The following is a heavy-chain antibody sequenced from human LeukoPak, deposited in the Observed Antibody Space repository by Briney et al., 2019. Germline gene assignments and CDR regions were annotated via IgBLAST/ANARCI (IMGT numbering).Heavy chain of an antibody. CDR2: IYHSGST. Sequence: SETLSLTCTVSGYSISSGYYWGWIRQSPGKGLEWIGSIYHSGSTYYNPSLKSRVTISVDTSKNQFSLKLSSVTAADTAVYYCARGLRPSGSHQREYNWFDPWGQGTLVTVSS. D-gene: IGHD1-26*01. CDR3: ARGLRPSGSHQREYNWFDP. V-gene: IGHV4-38-2*02. CDR1: GYSISSGYY. J-gene: IGHJ5*02.